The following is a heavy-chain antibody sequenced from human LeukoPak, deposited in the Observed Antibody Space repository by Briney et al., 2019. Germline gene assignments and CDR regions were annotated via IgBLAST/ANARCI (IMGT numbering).Heavy chain of an antibody. CDR1: GGSISSGSYP. CDR3: AALRPAYYYDSSGYSIIDY. Sequence: SETLSLTCAVSGGSISSGSYPWSWIRQPPGKGLEWIGYMFYTGNTYYNPSLKSRVTISVDTSKNQFSLKLSSVTAADTAVYYCAALRPAYYYDSSGYSIIDYWGQGTLVTVSS. CDR2: MFYTGNT. V-gene: IGHV4-30-4*07. D-gene: IGHD3-22*01. J-gene: IGHJ4*02.